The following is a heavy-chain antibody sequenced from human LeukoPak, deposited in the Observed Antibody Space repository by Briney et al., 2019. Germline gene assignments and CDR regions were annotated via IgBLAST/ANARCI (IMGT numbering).Heavy chain of an antibody. J-gene: IGHJ4*02. CDR2: IYCCGSTGYSGST. Sequence: SETLSLSCTVSDGSITSSYWSWIRQPPGKGLEWIGYIYCCGSTGYSGSTNYNPSLKSRVTISVDSTKNQFSLKLSSVTAADTAVYYCARGEMATIGLTGRFDYWGQGTLVTVSS. V-gene: IGHV4-59*01. CDR1: DGSITSSY. D-gene: IGHD5-24*01. CDR3: ARGEMATIGLTGRFDY.